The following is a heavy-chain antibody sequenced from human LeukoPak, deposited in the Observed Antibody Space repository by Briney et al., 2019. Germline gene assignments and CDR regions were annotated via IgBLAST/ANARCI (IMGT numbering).Heavy chain of an antibody. Sequence: PGGSLRLSCTVSGFTLSNYAMTWVRPAPGKGLGWVSAISDSGRSTYYADSVKGRFTISRDISKNSLYLQRNSLRAEDTAVYYCARDAMMGQYYYMDVWGKGTTVTVSS. J-gene: IGHJ6*03. CDR3: ARDAMMGQYYYMDV. V-gene: IGHV3-23*01. CDR1: GFTLSNYA. D-gene: IGHD2-2*01. CDR2: ISDSGRST.